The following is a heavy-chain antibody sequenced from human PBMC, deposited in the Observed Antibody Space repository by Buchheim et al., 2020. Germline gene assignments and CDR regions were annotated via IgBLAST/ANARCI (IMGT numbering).Heavy chain of an antibody. Sequence: QVQLVQSGAEVKKPGASVKVSCKASGYTFTGYYMHWVRQAPGQGLEWMGWINPNSGGTNYAQKFQGRVTMTRDTSISQAYMELSRLRSDDTAVYYCARESAIDYGDYSRGPENYFDYWGQGTL. CDR2: INPNSGGT. J-gene: IGHJ4*02. CDR3: ARESAIDYGDYSRGPENYFDY. D-gene: IGHD4-17*01. CDR1: GYTFTGYY. V-gene: IGHV1-2*02.